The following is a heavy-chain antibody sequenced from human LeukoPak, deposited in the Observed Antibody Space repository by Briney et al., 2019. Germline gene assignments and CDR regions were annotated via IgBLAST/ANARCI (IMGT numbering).Heavy chain of an antibody. CDR1: GGTFSSYA. V-gene: IGHV1-69-2*01. J-gene: IGHJ4*02. Sequence: ASVKVSCKASGGTFSSYAISWVRQAPGQGLEWLGLVNPEDDETIYSEKFQGRITMTADTSTDTAFMELSSLRSEDTAIYYCAAAPPGFGELNGGDYWGQGTLVTVSS. D-gene: IGHD3-10*01. CDR3: AAAPPGFGELNGGDY. CDR2: VNPEDDET.